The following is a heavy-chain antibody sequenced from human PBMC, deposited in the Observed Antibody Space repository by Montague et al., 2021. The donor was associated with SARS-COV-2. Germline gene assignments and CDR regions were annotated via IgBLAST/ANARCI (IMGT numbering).Heavy chain of an antibody. CDR3: ARGVAFDP. CDR2: VYYNGDT. J-gene: IGHJ3*01. V-gene: IGHV4-59*01. Sequence: SETLSLTCTVSSVSTASYYCNWIRQSPGKRPEWIGYVYYNGDTKYNPSLQSRVTISIDTSENQFSLRLNSVTAADTAVYFCARGVAFDPWGQGRLVTVSS. CDR1: SVSTASYY.